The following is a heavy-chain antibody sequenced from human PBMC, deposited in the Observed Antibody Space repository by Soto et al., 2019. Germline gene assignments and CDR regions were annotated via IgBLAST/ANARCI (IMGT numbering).Heavy chain of an antibody. V-gene: IGHV1-18*01. J-gene: IGHJ4*02. Sequence: GASVKVSCKASGYTFTSYGISWVRQAPGQGLEWMGWISAYNGNTNYAQKLQGRVTMTTDTSTSTAYMELRSLRSDDTAVYYCARDFRHRMVVAATKKIYFDYWGQGTLVTVSS. D-gene: IGHD2-15*01. CDR1: GYTFTSYG. CDR2: ISAYNGNT. CDR3: ARDFRHRMVVAATKKIYFDY.